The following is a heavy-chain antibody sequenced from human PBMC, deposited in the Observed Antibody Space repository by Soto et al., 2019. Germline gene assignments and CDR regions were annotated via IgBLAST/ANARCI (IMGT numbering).Heavy chain of an antibody. D-gene: IGHD4-4*01. CDR1: GYSFTSYW. J-gene: IGHJ4*02. CDR2: IYPGDSDT. Sequence: PGEFLKISCKGSGYSFTSYWIGWVRQMPGKGLEWMGIIYPGDSDTRYSPSFQGQVTISADKSISTAYLQWNSLKASDTAMYYCTRQVPYSLGPQPDCWGQGTLVTVSS. CDR3: TRQVPYSLGPQPDC. V-gene: IGHV5-51*01.